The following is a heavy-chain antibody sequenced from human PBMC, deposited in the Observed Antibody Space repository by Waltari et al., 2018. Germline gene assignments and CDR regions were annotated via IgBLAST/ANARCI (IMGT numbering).Heavy chain of an antibody. D-gene: IGHD3-10*01. Sequence: EVQLVQSGAEVKKPGESLKISCKGSGYSFTSYWIGWVRQMPGKGLEWMGIIYPCDSDTSCSLSFQGQVTTSADKSITTAHLHGRSLKASDTAIYYCARRGAYGSGSYVYWGQGTLVTVSS. J-gene: IGHJ4*02. CDR1: GYSFTSYW. CDR2: IYPCDSDT. V-gene: IGHV5-51*03. CDR3: ARRGAYGSGSYVY.